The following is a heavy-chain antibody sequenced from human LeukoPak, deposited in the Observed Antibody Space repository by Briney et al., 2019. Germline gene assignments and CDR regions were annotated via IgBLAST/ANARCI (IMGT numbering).Heavy chain of an antibody. CDR1: GYSISSCGYY. CDR2: IYTSGNT. Sequence: PSETLSLTCTVSGYSISSCGYYWSWIRQHPGKGLEWIGYIYTSGNTYYNPSLKSRVDILLDTSKNQFSLKLSSVTAADTAVYYCARHPRGSGSYFDDWSQGTLVTVSS. J-gene: IGHJ4*02. V-gene: IGHV4-31*03. D-gene: IGHD1-26*01. CDR3: ARHPRGSGSYFDD.